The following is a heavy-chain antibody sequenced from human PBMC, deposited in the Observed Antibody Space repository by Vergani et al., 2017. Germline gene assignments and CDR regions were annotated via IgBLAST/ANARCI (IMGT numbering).Heavy chain of an antibody. CDR1: GYTFTSYY. V-gene: IGHV1-46*01. J-gene: IGHJ5*02. CDR3: ARVNGGYAYWFDP. Sequence: QVQLVQSGAEVKKPGSSVKVSCKASGYTFTSYYMHWVRQAPGQGLEWMGIINPSGGSTSYAQKFQGRVTMTRDTSTSTVYMELSSLRSEDTAVYYCARVNGGYAYWFDPWGQGTLVTVSS. CDR2: INPSGGST. D-gene: IGHD5-12*01.